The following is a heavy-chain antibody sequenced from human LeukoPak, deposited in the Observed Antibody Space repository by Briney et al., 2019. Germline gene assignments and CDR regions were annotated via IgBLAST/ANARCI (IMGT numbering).Heavy chain of an antibody. CDR1: GYTFTSYG. CDR2: INPSGGST. Sequence: ASVKVSCKASGYTFTSYGINWVRQAPGQGLEWMGIINPSGGSTSYAQKFQGRVTMTRDMSTSTVYMELSSLRSEDTAVYYCARVGYDFWSGYYDYWGQGTLVTVSS. CDR3: ARVGYDFWSGYYDY. D-gene: IGHD3-3*01. V-gene: IGHV1-46*01. J-gene: IGHJ4*02.